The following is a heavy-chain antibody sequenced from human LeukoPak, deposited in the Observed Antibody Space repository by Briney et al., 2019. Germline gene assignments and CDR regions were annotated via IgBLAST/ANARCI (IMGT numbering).Heavy chain of an antibody. J-gene: IGHJ5*02. V-gene: IGHV3-53*01. CDR3: ARVRRPYSSSWYRVNWFDP. D-gene: IGHD6-13*01. CDR1: GFTVSSNY. CDR2: IYSGGST. Sequence: GGSLRLSCAASGFTVSSNYMSWVRQAPGKGREWVSVIYSGGSTYYADSVKGRFTISRDNSKNTLYLQMNSLRAEDTAVYYCARVRRPYSSSWYRVNWFDPWGQGTLVTVSS.